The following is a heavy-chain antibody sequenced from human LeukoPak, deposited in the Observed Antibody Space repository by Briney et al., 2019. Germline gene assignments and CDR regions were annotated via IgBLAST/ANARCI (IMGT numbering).Heavy chain of an antibody. CDR2: IYNSGSA. V-gene: IGHV4-59*01. CDR1: GGSITTYH. Sequence: SETLSLTCSVSGGSITTYHWSWIRQPPGKGLEWIGYIYNSGSANYRPSLKSRLTISVDTSKNHFSLKLNSVTAADTAVYYCARAPVTGHWYFDLWGRGTLVTVSS. D-gene: IGHD6-19*01. CDR3: ARAPVTGHWYFDL. J-gene: IGHJ2*01.